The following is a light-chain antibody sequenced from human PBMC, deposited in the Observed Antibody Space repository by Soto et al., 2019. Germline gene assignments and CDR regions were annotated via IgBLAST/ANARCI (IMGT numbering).Light chain of an antibody. Sequence: QSVLTQPPSASGTPGQTVTISCSGSSSNIGSAYIYWYQHLPGTAPKLLIYSNNQRPSGVPDRFSASKSGTPASLAISGLRSADDADYYCAAWDDSLVVFGGGTKVTVL. CDR3: AAWDDSLVV. J-gene: IGLJ2*01. CDR1: SSNIGSAY. V-gene: IGLV1-47*02. CDR2: SNN.